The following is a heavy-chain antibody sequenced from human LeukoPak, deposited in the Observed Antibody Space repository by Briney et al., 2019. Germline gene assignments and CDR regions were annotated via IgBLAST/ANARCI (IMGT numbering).Heavy chain of an antibody. CDR1: GYSISSGYY. J-gene: IGHJ4*02. CDR3: ARDLGPAATATDS. D-gene: IGHD2-2*01. CDR2: IYHSGST. Sequence: SETLSLTCAVSGYSISSGYYWGWIRQPPGKGLEWIGSIYHSGSTYYNPSLKSRVTISVDTSKNQFSLKLSSVTAADTAVYYCARDLGPAATATDSWGQGTLVTVSS. V-gene: IGHV4-38-2*02.